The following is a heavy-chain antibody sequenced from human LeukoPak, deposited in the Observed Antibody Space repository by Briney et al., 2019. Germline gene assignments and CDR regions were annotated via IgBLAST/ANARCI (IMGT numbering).Heavy chain of an antibody. Sequence: SGTLSLTCAVSGASISGSGYYWGWIRQPPGKGLEWIGNIYYSGSTYYNASLQSRVTISIDMSKNEFSLRLNSVTAADTAMYYCAKSGGYGLIDYWGQGTSVTVSS. V-gene: IGHV4-39*01. D-gene: IGHD1-26*01. CDR3: AKSGGYGLIDY. CDR2: IYYSGST. CDR1: GASISGSGYY. J-gene: IGHJ4*02.